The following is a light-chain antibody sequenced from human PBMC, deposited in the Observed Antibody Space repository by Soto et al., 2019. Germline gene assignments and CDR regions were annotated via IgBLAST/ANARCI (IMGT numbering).Light chain of an antibody. Sequence: MTQSPATLSVSPGERATLSCRASQSVSHYLQWYQQKPGRAPKALIHAASRLQSGVPSRFSGSGSGTDFTLTISSLQPEDSATYFCQQSYTPPITFGQGTRLEIK. J-gene: IGKJ5*01. CDR2: AAS. CDR3: QQSYTPPIT. CDR1: QSVSHY. V-gene: IGKV1-39*01.